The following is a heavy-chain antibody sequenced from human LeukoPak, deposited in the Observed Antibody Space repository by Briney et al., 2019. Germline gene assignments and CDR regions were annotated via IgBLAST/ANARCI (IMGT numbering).Heavy chain of an antibody. CDR3: ARVFPVGSYDSSDGADY. V-gene: IGHV4-39*01. D-gene: IGHD3-22*01. Sequence: PSETLSLTCTVSGGSISSSSYYWGWIRQPPGKGLEWIGSIYYSGSTYYNPSLKSRVTISVDTSKNQFSLKLSSVTAADTAVYYCARVFPVGSYDSSDGADYWGQGTLVTVSS. CDR1: GGSISSSSYY. J-gene: IGHJ4*02. CDR2: IYYSGST.